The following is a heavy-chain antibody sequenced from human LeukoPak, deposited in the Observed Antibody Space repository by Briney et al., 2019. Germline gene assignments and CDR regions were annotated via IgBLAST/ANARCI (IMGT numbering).Heavy chain of an antibody. CDR1: GYTFTSYY. Sequence: ASVKVSCKASGYTFTSYYMHWVRQAPGQGLEWMGWISAYNGNTNYAQKLQGRVTMTTDTYTSTAYLELRSLRSDDPAVYYCARVLVVLGWDAFDIWGQGTMVTVSS. V-gene: IGHV1-18*04. CDR3: ARVLVVLGWDAFDI. D-gene: IGHD3-16*01. CDR2: ISAYNGNT. J-gene: IGHJ3*02.